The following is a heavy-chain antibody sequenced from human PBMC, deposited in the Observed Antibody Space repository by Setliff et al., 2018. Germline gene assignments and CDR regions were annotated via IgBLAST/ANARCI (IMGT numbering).Heavy chain of an antibody. Sequence: WASVKVSCKASGYTFTDHYLYWVRQAPGQGLECMGRINPNNGGTNYAQKFQGRVTLTRDTSITTVYMELSTLTSDDTAVYYCVREGLSFGPGCCPNWLDPWGQGTVVTVSS. CDR1: GYTFTDHY. V-gene: IGHV1-2*06. CDR2: INPNNGGT. J-gene: IGHJ5*01. CDR3: VREGLSFGPGCCPNWLDP. D-gene: IGHD3-3*01.